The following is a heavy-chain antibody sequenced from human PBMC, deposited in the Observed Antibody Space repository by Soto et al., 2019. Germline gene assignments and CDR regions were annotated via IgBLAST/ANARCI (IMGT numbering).Heavy chain of an antibody. Sequence: GGSLRLSCAVSGFTVSSNYMNWVRQAPGKGLEWVSVIYSGGNKYYADSVKGRFTISRDDSDNTLYLQMNSLRADDTATYYCASDFYWGQGTQVTVSS. CDR2: IYSGGNK. CDR3: ASDFY. V-gene: IGHV3-66*01. J-gene: IGHJ4*02. CDR1: GFTVSSNY.